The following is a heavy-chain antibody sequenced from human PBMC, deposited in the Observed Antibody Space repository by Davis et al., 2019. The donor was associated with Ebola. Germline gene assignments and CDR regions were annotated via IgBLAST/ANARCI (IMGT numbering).Heavy chain of an antibody. D-gene: IGHD5-24*01. V-gene: IGHV3-7*01. CDR2: IKPDGSET. CDR1: EFSFTTSW. CDR3: ARDRGVDGYNYEKYYYFGMDV. J-gene: IGHJ6*02. Sequence: GGSLRLSCAASEFSFTTSWMSWVRQAPGKGLEWVANIKPDGSETNYVDSVKGRFVISRDNAMNSLYLQMYSLRVEDTAVYYCARDRGVDGYNYEKYYYFGMDVWGHGTTVTVSS.